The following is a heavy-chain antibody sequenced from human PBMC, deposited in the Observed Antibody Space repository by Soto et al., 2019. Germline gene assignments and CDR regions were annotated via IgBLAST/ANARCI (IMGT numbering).Heavy chain of an antibody. CDR3: ARAGYCSSTSCSAPYYYMDV. Sequence: ASVKVSCKASGYTFTSYGISWVRQAPGQGLEWMGWISAYNGNTNYAQKLQGRVTMTTDTSTSTAYMELRSLRSDDTAVYYCARAGYCSSTSCSAPYYYMDVWGKGTTVTVSS. CDR2: ISAYNGNT. CDR1: GYTFTSYG. D-gene: IGHD2-2*03. J-gene: IGHJ6*03. V-gene: IGHV1-18*01.